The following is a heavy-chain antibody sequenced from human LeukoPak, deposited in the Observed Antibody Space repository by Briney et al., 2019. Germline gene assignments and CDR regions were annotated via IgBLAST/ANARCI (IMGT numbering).Heavy chain of an antibody. Sequence: PGGSLRLSCAASGFTFGSHAMNWVRQAPGKGLEWVSGISGSGGSTYYADSVKGRFTISRDNSKNTLYLQMNSLKAEDTAVYYCAKPARTDYADYWGRGTLVTVSS. CDR1: GFTFGSHA. J-gene: IGHJ4*02. V-gene: IGHV3-23*01. CDR2: ISGSGGST. D-gene: IGHD1-14*01. CDR3: AKPARTDYADY.